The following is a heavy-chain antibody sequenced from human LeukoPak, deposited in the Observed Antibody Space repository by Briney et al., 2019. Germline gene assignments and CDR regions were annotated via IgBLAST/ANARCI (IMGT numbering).Heavy chain of an antibody. CDR2: INPSGGST. Sequence: ASVKVSCKASGYTFTSYYMHWVRQAPGQGLEWMGIINPSGGSTSYAQKFQGRVTMTRDMSTSTVYMELSSLRPEDTAVYYCATSLPMMEIWFDPWGQGTLVTVSS. J-gene: IGHJ5*02. CDR1: GYTFTSYY. D-gene: IGHD3-16*01. CDR3: ATSLPMMEIWFDP. V-gene: IGHV1-46*01.